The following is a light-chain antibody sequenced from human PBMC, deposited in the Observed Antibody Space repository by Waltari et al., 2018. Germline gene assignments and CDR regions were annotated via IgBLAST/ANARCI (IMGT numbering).Light chain of an antibody. J-gene: IGLJ2*01. CDR3: QSIDSIVV. CDR2: KDT. V-gene: IGLV3-25*03. CDR1: ALPHQY. Sequence: SYELTQAPSVSVSPGQTATIRCHGDALPHQYAYWHQQKPGQAPAVVLYKDTQRPTGITERFSGSSSGTTVTLTSSGVQAEDEADYYCQSIDSIVVFGGGTKLTV.